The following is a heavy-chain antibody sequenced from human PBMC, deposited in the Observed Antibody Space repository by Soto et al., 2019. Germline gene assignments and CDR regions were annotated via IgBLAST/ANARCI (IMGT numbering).Heavy chain of an antibody. Sequence: QLQLQESGPGLVKPSETLSLTGTVSGVYISSSSDYWVWIRQPPGKGLEWIATLSYGGNTYYNTSLKSRVTISVDTSKNHFSLNMSSVTAADTAVYFCSTIPANWGRGPLVTVSS. D-gene: IGHD2-21*01. CDR2: LSYGGNT. CDR1: GVYISSSSDY. V-gene: IGHV4-39*01. CDR3: STIPAN. J-gene: IGHJ4*02.